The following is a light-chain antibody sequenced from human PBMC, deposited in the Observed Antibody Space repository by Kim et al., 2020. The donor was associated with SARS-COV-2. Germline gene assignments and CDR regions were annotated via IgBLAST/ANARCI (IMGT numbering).Light chain of an antibody. CDR2: RNN. Sequence: QAGLTQPPSVSKGLRQTATLTCTGNSNNVGNQGAAWLQQHQGHPPKLLFYRNNNRPSGISERLSASGSGNTASLTITGLQPEDEADYYCSAWDSSLSAWVFGGGTQLTVL. V-gene: IGLV10-54*01. CDR3: SAWDSSLSAWV. J-gene: IGLJ3*02. CDR1: SNNVGNQG.